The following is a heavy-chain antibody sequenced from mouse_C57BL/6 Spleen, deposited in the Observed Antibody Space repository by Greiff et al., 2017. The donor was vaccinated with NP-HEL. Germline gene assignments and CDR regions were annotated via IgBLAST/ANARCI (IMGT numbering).Heavy chain of an antibody. Sequence: VQLQQSGPELVKPGASVKISCKASGYAFSSSWMNWVKQRPGKGLEWIGRIYPGDGDTNYNGKFKDKATLTADKSSSTAYMQLSSLTSEDSAVYVVASNWDGDYWGQSTTLTVSA. CDR3: ASNWDGDY. CDR2: IYPGDGDT. D-gene: IGHD4-1*02. CDR1: GYAFSSSW. V-gene: IGHV1-82*01. J-gene: IGHJ2*01.